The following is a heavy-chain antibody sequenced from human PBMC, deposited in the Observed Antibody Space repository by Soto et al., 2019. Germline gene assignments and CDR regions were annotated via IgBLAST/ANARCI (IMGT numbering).Heavy chain of an antibody. D-gene: IGHD1-7*01. CDR3: ARSDWNYVWGSYYYYYGMDV. Sequence: GGSLRLSCAASGFTFSSYWMSWVRQAPGKGLEWVANIKQDGSEKYYVDSVKGRFTISRDNAKNSLYLQMNSLRAEDTAVYYCARSDWNYVWGSYYYYYGMDVWGQGTTVTVSS. J-gene: IGHJ6*02. CDR1: GFTFSSYW. V-gene: IGHV3-7*01. CDR2: IKQDGSEK.